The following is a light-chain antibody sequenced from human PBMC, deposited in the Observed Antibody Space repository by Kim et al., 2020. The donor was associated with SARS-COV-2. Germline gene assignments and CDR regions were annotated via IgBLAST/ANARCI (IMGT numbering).Light chain of an antibody. CDR1: QSSSSW. Sequence: SAYVGEGVAITCRASQSSSSWLAWYQQKPGKAPKLLMYKASILEGGVPSRFSGSGSGTEFTLTISTLQPDDFATYYCQHYNAYPVSFGQGTKLEI. CDR2: KAS. J-gene: IGKJ2*01. CDR3: QHYNAYPVS. V-gene: IGKV1-5*03.